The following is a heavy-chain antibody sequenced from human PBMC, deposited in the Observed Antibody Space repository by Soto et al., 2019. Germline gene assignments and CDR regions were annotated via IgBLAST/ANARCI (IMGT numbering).Heavy chain of an antibody. CDR3: ARDDSSSWYELDY. V-gene: IGHV3-30*03. Sequence: GGSLRLSCAASGFTFSSYGMRWVRQAPGKGLQWVAVISYDGNNKYYADSVKGRFTISRDNSKNTLYLQMNSLRAEDTAVYYCARDDSSSWYELDYWGQGTLVTVSS. D-gene: IGHD6-13*01. J-gene: IGHJ4*02. CDR2: ISYDGNNK. CDR1: GFTFSSYG.